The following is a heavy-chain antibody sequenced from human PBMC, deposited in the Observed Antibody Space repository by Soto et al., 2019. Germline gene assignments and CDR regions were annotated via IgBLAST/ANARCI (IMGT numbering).Heavy chain of an antibody. CDR1: GYTFSSYG. CDR2: INPYNGNT. J-gene: IGHJ3*02. V-gene: IGHV1-18*04. CDR3: ARGVGATWDVFDI. Sequence: ASVKVSCKASGYTFSSYGISWVRQAPGQGLEWMGWINPYNGNTNYAQKPQGRVTMTTDTSTSTAYMELRSLRSDDTAVYYCARGVGATWDVFDIWGQGTMVTVSS. D-gene: IGHD1-26*01.